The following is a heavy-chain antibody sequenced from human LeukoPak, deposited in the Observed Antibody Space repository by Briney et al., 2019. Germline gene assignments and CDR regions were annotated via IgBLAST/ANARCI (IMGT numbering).Heavy chain of an antibody. Sequence: GGSLRLSCAASGSSISDHYMSWIRQSPGKGLEWISYVTSSGSSTKYADSVKGRFTISRDNAKNSVALQMNSLRAEDTAVYYCTRERRGSYYAFESWGQGTLVTVSS. CDR2: VTSSGSST. D-gene: IGHD3-10*01. V-gene: IGHV3-11*01. J-gene: IGHJ4*02. CDR3: TRERRGSYYAFES. CDR1: GSSISDHY.